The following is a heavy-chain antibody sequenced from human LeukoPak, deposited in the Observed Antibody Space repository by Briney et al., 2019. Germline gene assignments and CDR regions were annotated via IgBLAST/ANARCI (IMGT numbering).Heavy chain of an antibody. CDR3: ASDPGGYPY. D-gene: IGHD5-12*01. J-gene: IGHJ4*02. CDR1: GFTFSSYS. Sequence: GGSLRLSCAASGFTFSSYSMNWVRQAPGKGLEWVSSISSSSSYIYYADSVKGRSTISRDNAKNSLYLQMNSLRAEDTAVYYCASDPGGYPYWGQGTLVTVSS. CDR2: ISSSSSYI. V-gene: IGHV3-21*01.